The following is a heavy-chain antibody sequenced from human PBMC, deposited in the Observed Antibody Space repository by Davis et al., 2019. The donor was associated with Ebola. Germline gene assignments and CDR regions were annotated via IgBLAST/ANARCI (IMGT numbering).Heavy chain of an antibody. CDR3: ARVRHYYGSGSYRP. V-gene: IGHV4-34*01. J-gene: IGHJ5*02. D-gene: IGHD3-10*01. CDR2: INHSGST. Sequence: MPSETLSLICAVYGGSFSGYYWSWIRQPPGKGLEWIGEINHSGSTNYNPSLKSRVTISVDTSKNQFSLKLSSVTAADTAVYYCARVRHYYGSGSYRPWGQGTLVTVSS. CDR1: GGSFSGYY.